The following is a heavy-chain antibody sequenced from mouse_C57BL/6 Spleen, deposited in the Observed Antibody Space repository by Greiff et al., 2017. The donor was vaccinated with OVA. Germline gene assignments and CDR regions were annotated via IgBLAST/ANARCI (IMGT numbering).Heavy chain of an antibody. CDR1: GYAFSSYW. V-gene: IGHV1-80*01. CDR2: IYPGDGDT. CDR3: AIYYDYAYAMDY. Sequence: VQLQQSGAELVKPGASVKISCKASGYAFSSYWMNWVKQRPGKGLERIGQIYPGDGDTNYNGKFKGKATLTADKSSSTAYMQLSSLTSEDSAVYFCAIYYDYAYAMDYWGQGTSVTVSS. D-gene: IGHD2-4*01. J-gene: IGHJ4*01.